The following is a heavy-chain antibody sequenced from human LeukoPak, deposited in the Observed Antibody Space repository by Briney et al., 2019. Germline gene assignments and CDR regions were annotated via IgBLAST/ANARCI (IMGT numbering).Heavy chain of an antibody. CDR1: GSTVSSNY. CDR3: ARDDTMIAGNDY. D-gene: IGHD3-22*01. Sequence: GGSLRLSCAASGSTVSSNYMSWVRQTPGKGLEWVSVIYRSGSTFYADPVKGRFTISRDNSKNTLFLLMNSLRAEDTAVYYCARDDTMIAGNDYWGQGTLVTVSS. CDR2: IYRSGST. J-gene: IGHJ4*02. V-gene: IGHV3-66*01.